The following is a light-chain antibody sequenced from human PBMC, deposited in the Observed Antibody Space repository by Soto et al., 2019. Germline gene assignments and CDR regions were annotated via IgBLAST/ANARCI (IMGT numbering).Light chain of an antibody. CDR1: QRISSY. CDR3: QQLNSYPPT. CDR2: AAS. V-gene: IGKV1-9*01. J-gene: IGKJ5*01. Sequence: DIQMTQFTSSLSASIGDRVTITCRTSQRISSYLNWYQQKPGKAPKLLIYAASTLQSGVPSRFSGSGSGTEFTLTISSLQPEDFATYYCQQLNSYPPTFGQGTRLEI.